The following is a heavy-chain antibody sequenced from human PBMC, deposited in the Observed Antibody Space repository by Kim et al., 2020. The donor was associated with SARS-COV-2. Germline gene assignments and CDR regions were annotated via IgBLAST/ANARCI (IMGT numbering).Heavy chain of an antibody. CDR3: ARDGGYDSSGYYQIDY. J-gene: IGHJ4*02. Sequence: SVKVSCKASGGTFSSYAISWVRQAPGQGLEWMGGIIPIFGTANYAQKFQGRVTITADESTSTAYMELSSLRSEDTAVYYCARDGGYDSSGYYQIDYWGQGTLVTVSS. CDR2: IIPIFGTA. V-gene: IGHV1-69*13. D-gene: IGHD3-22*01. CDR1: GGTFSSYA.